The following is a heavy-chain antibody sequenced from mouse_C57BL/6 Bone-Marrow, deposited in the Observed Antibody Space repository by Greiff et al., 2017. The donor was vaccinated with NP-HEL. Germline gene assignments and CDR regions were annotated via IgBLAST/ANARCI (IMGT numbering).Heavy chain of an antibody. Sequence: VQLQQSGAELVRPGASVKLSCTASGFNIKDDYMHWVKQRPEQGLEWIGWIDPENGDTEYASKFQGKATITADTSSNTAYLKLSSLTSEDTAVCYCTSCYFDYWGQGTTLPVSS. CDR1: GFNIKDDY. V-gene: IGHV14-4*01. CDR2: IDPENGDT. J-gene: IGHJ2*01. D-gene: IGHD3-3*01. CDR3: TSCYFDY.